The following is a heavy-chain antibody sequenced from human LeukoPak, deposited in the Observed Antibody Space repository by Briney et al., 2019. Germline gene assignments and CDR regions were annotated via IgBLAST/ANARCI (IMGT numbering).Heavy chain of an antibody. CDR3: ASRHCSGGGCYFAGADPFDY. CDR1: GFTVSSTY. J-gene: IGHJ4*02. CDR2: IYSGGNI. V-gene: IGHV3-53*01. Sequence: PGGSLRLSCAASGFTVSSTYMSWVRQAPGKRLEWVSVIYSGGNIYYIDSVKGRFTISRDTSKNTLYLQMNSLRAEDTAVYYCASRHCSGGGCYFAGADPFDYWGQGTLVTVSS. D-gene: IGHD2-15*01.